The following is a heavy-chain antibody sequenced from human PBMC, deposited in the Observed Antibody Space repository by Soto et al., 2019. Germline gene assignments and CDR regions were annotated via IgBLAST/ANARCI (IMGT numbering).Heavy chain of an antibody. CDR1: GGTFSSYA. CDR3: ARVVPGAEAWFGP. D-gene: IGHD2-2*01. CDR2: IIPIFGTP. V-gene: IGHV1-69*01. J-gene: IGHJ5*02. Sequence: QVQLVQSGAEVKKPGSSVKVSCKASGGTFSSYAISWVRHAPGQGLEWMGGIIPIFGTPRYAPNFQDRVTITADESTTTAYMELRSLRSDDTAVYYCARVVPGAEAWFGPWGQGTLVTVSS.